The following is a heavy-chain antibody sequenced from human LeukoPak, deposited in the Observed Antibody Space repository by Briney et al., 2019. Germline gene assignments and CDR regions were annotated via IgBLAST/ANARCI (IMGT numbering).Heavy chain of an antibody. CDR2: INHSGST. J-gene: IGHJ5*02. Sequence: SETLSLTCAVYGGSFSGYYWSWIRQPPGKGLEWIGEINHSGSTNYNPSLKSRVTISVDTSKIQFSLKLSSVTAADTAVYYCARGKMKYDILTGYYAHNWFDPWGQGTLVTVSS. V-gene: IGHV4-34*01. D-gene: IGHD3-9*01. CDR3: ARGKMKYDILTGYYAHNWFDP. CDR1: GGSFSGYY.